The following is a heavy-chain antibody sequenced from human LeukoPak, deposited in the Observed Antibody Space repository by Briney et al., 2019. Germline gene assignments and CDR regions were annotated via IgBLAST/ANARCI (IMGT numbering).Heavy chain of an antibody. CDR3: ARTSGVSAAGSPYHFDY. CDR2: ISPYSGNT. Sequence: ASVKVSCKASGYTFHNYGISWVRQAPGQGLEWMGWISPYSGNTDYTERLQGRVTMTTDTSTTTAFMELMSLRSDDTAVYYCARTSGVSAAGSPYHFDYWGQGTLVTVSS. J-gene: IGHJ4*02. CDR1: GYTFHNYG. D-gene: IGHD6-13*01. V-gene: IGHV1-18*01.